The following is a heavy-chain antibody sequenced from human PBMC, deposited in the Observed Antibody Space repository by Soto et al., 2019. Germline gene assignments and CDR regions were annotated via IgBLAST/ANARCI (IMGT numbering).Heavy chain of an antibody. D-gene: IGHD2-8*01. Sequence: PGGSLRLSCAASGFTFGSYSMNWVRQSPGKGLEWVSSISSSSSYIYYADSVKGRFTISRDNAKNSLYLQMNSLRAEDTAVYYCARDSTNGHYGMDVWGQGTTVTVSS. CDR3: ARDSTNGHYGMDV. CDR2: ISSSSSYI. V-gene: IGHV3-21*01. CDR1: GFTFGSYS. J-gene: IGHJ6*02.